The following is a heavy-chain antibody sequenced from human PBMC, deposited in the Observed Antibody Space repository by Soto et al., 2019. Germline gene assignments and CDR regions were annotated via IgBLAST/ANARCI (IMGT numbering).Heavy chain of an antibody. D-gene: IGHD5-12*01. CDR2: ISSSSSYI. CDR3: ARPSPSQSGYYFDY. V-gene: IGHV3-21*01. CDR1: GFIFSIHS. Sequence: NPGGSLRLSCAASGFIFSIHSMNWVRQAPGKGLEWVSYISSSSSYIYYADSVKGRFTISRDNAKNSLYLQMNSLRAEDTAVYFCARPSPSQSGYYFDYWGQGTLVTVSS. J-gene: IGHJ4*02.